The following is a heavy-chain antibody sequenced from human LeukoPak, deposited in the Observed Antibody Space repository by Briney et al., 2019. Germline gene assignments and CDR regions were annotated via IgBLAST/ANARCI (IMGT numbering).Heavy chain of an antibody. V-gene: IGHV3-9*01. CDR1: GFTFDDYA. Sequence: GGSLRLSCAASGFTFDDYAMHWVRQAPGKGLEWVSGISWNSGSIGYADSVKGRFTISRDNAKNSLYLQMNSLRAEDTALYYCAKEGSGWSPSGWGQGTPVTVSS. CDR3: AKEGSGWSPSG. CDR2: ISWNSGSI. D-gene: IGHD6-19*01. J-gene: IGHJ4*02.